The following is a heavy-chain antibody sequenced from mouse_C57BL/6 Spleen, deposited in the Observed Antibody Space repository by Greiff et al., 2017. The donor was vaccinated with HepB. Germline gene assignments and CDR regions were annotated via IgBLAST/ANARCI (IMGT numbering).Heavy chain of an antibody. CDR2: IYPGDGDT. CDR1: GYAFSSSW. D-gene: IGHD2-3*01. J-gene: IGHJ3*01. CDR3: AKGGLLGFAY. V-gene: IGHV1-82*01. Sequence: VQLQESGPELVKPGASVKISCKASGYAFSSSWMNWVKQRPGKGLEWTGRIYPGDGDTNYNGKFKGKATLTADKSSSTAYMQLSSLTSEDSAVYFCAKGGLLGFAYWGQGTLVTVSA.